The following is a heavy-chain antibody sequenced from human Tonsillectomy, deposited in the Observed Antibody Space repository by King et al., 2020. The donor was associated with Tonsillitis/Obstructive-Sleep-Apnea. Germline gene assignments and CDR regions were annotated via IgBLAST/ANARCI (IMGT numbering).Heavy chain of an antibody. Sequence: QLVQSGGGLVKPGGSLRLSCAASGFTFSDYYMNWIRQAPGKGLEWVSYISSSSSYTKYADSVKGRFTMSRDNAKNSLYLQMSSLRAEDTAVYYCARGRDWSGYYRPLDVWGQGTTVTVSS. V-gene: IGHV3-11*06. D-gene: IGHD3-3*01. CDR1: GFTFSDYY. CDR3: ARGRDWSGYYRPLDV. CDR2: ISSSSSYT. J-gene: IGHJ6*02.